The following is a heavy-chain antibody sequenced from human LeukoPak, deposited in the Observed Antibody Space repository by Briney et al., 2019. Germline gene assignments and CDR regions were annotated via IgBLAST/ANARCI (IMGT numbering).Heavy chain of an antibody. D-gene: IGHD2-21*01. V-gene: IGHV4-59*08. J-gene: IGHJ3*02. CDR3: ARHAIVVPDAFDI. CDR1: GGSINNYY. Sequence: PSETLSLTCTVSGGSINNYYWSWIRQPPGKGLEWIGYIYYSGSTNYNPSLKSRVTISVDTSKNQFSLKLSSVTAADTAVYYCARHAIVVPDAFDIWGQGTMVTVSS. CDR2: IYYSGST.